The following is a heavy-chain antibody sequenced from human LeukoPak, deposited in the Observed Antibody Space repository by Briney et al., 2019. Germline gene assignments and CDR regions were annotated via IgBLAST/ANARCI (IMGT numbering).Heavy chain of an antibody. J-gene: IGHJ6*03. CDR2: INPSGGST. V-gene: IGHV1-46*03. CDR3: ARGTPVTPARLVFDYMDV. Sequence: EASVKVSCKASGYTFTSYYMHWARQAPGQGLEWMGIINPSGGSTSYAQKFQGRVTMTRDTSTSTVYMELSSLRSEDTAVYYCARGTPVTPARLVFDYMDVWGKGTTVTVSS. CDR1: GYTFTSYY. D-gene: IGHD4-17*01.